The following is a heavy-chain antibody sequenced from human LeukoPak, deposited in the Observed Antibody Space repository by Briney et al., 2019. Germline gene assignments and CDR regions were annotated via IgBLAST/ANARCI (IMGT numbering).Heavy chain of an antibody. CDR2: ISYSGST. CDR1: GGSISSYY. J-gene: IGHJ5*02. CDR3: ARNIAAAGNWRDWFDP. D-gene: IGHD6-13*01. Sequence: SETLSLTCTVSGGSISSYYWSWLRQPPGKGLEWIAYISYSGSTNYNPSLKSRVTISVDTSKNQFSLKLSSVTAADTAVYYCARNIAAAGNWRDWFDPWGQGTLVTVSS. V-gene: IGHV4-59*01.